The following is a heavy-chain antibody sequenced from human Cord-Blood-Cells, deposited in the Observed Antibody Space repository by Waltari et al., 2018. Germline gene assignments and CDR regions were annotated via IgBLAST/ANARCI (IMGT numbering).Heavy chain of an antibody. CDR3: ARGRYSSSPDDAFDI. J-gene: IGHJ3*02. D-gene: IGHD6-13*01. V-gene: IGHV3-30-3*01. CDR2: RSYDGSNK. Sequence: QVQLVESGGGVVQPGRSLRLSCAASGFTFSSYAMHWFCQAPGKGLEWVAVRSYDGSNKYYADSVKGRFTTSRDNSKNTLYLQMNSLRAEDTAVYYCARGRYSSSPDDAFDIWGQGTMVTVSS. CDR1: GFTFSSYA.